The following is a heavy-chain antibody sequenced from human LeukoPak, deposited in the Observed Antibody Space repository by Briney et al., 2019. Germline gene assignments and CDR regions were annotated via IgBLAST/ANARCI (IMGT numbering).Heavy chain of an antibody. CDR3: AKDDSRGMATIQSYFDY. V-gene: IGHV3-30*18. D-gene: IGHD5-24*01. CDR1: GFTFSSYG. CDR2: ISYDGSNK. J-gene: IGHJ4*02. Sequence: GGSLRLSCAASGFTFSSYGMHWVRQAPGKGLEWVAVISYDGSNKYYADYVKGRFTISRDNSKNTLYLQMNSLRAEDTAVYYCAKDDSRGMATIQSYFDYWGQGTLVTVSS.